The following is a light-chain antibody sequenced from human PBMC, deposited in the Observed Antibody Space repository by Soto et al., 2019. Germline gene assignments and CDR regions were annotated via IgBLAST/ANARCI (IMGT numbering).Light chain of an antibody. V-gene: IGKV1-5*03. CDR2: RAS. Sequence: DIQMTQSPSTLSASVGDRVTITCRASQTISTWLAWYQQKPGEAPNLLIYRASTLKSGVPSRSSGSGSGTDCPLTISTPQPADFATYYCQRYNSYPYSFGQGTKLEIK. CDR3: QRYNSYPYS. CDR1: QTISTW. J-gene: IGKJ2*03.